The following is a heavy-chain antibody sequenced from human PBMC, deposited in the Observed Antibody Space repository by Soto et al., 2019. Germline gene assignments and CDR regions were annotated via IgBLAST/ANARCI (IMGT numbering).Heavy chain of an antibody. J-gene: IGHJ4*01. CDR2: ISFYNGNT. V-gene: IGHV1-18*01. CDR3: ASGWFGEFVYYFDY. CDR1: CYTVTGYG. D-gene: IGHD3-10*01. Sequence: ASGKVCCKAACYTVTGYGIGWERQAPGKGLEWMGWISFYNGNTNYAQKLQGRVTMTPDTSTSTAYMELRSLRSDDTAVYYCASGWFGEFVYYFDYWG.